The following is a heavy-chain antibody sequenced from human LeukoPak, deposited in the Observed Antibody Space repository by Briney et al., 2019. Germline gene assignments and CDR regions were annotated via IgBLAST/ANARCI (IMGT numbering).Heavy chain of an antibody. J-gene: IGHJ4*02. V-gene: IGHV3-23*01. CDR2: ISGSGGST. CDR1: GFTLSSYE. Sequence: GGSLRLSCIVSGFTLSSYEMSWIRQAPGKGLEWVSAISGSGGSTYYADSVKGRFTVSRDNSKNTLYLQMSSLRADDTAVYYCAKGQSSYAPFDYWGQGTLVTASS. D-gene: IGHD3-16*01. CDR3: AKGQSSYAPFDY.